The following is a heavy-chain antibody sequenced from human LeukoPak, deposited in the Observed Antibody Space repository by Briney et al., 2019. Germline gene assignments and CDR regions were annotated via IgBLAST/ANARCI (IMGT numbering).Heavy chain of an antibody. V-gene: IGHV3-7*01. D-gene: IGHD3-22*01. J-gene: IGHJ3*02. Sequence: GESLRLSCEASRFMFSKYWMTWVRQAPGKGLEWVANIRGDGSVKYLLDSVKGRFSISRDNAKNSLSLEMNNLRAEDTAVYYCSRDANYYDSSRHYFDAFDIWGRGTMVTVSS. CDR2: IRGDGSVK. CDR3: SRDANYYDSSRHYFDAFDI. CDR1: RFMFSKYW.